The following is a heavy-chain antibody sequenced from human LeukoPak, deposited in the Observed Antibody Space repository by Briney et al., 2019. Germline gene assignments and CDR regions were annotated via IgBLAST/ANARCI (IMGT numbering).Heavy chain of an antibody. J-gene: IGHJ3*02. CDR1: GGSISSSSYY. D-gene: IGHD1-26*01. CDR3: ARRPGGDAFDI. CDR2: IYYSGST. Sequence: SETLSLTCTVSGGSISSSSYYWGWIRQPPGKGLEWIGSIYYSGSTYYNPSLKSRVTISVDTSKNQFSLKLSAVTAADTAVYYCARRPGGDAFDIWGQGTMATVSS. V-gene: IGHV4-39*01.